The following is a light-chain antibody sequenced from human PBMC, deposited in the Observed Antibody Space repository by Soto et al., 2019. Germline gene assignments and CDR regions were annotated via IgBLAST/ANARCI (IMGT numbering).Light chain of an antibody. Sequence: DIPMTQSPSTLSASVGDRVTITCRASQSISSWLAWYQRKPGKAPKLLIYKASSLESGVPSRFSGSGSGTEFTLTISSLQPDDFATYYCQQYNSYSPYTFGQGTKLEIK. CDR1: QSISSW. CDR3: QQYNSYSPYT. J-gene: IGKJ2*01. V-gene: IGKV1-5*03. CDR2: KAS.